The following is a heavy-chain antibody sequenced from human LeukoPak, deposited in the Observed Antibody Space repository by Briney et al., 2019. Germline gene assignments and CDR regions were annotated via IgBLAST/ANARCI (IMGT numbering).Heavy chain of an antibody. CDR3: ARDLSGGAHYYYGMDV. V-gene: IGHV1-18*01. Sequence: ASVKVSCKASGYTFTSYGISWVRQAPGQGLEWMGWISAYNGNTNYAQKLQGRVTMTTDTSTSTAYMELRSLRSDDTAVYYCARDLSGGAHYYYGMDVWGQGTTVTVSS. CDR2: ISAYNGNT. D-gene: IGHD3-10*01. CDR1: GYTFTSYG. J-gene: IGHJ6*02.